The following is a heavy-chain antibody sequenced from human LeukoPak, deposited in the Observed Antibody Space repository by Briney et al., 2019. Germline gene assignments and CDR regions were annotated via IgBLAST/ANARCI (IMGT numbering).Heavy chain of an antibody. D-gene: IGHD5-12*01. V-gene: IGHV3-73*01. J-gene: IGHJ4*02. Sequence: GGSLRLSCAATGFTFSGPAMHWVRQASGKGLEWVGRIRSKANSYATAYAASVKGRFTISRDDSRNTAYLQMNSLKTEDTAVYYCTSRRDSGYDWASYWGQGTLVTVSS. CDR1: GFTFSGPA. CDR2: IRSKANSYAT. CDR3: TSRRDSGYDWASY.